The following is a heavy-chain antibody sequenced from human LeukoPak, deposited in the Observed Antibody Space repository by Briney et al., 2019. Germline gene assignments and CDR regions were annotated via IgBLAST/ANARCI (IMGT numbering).Heavy chain of an antibody. D-gene: IGHD3-10*01. V-gene: IGHV3-73*01. CDR2: IRSKASRYAT. J-gene: IGHJ4*02. CDR1: GFTFNGSV. Sequence: GGSLRLSCAASGFTFNGSVMHWVRQASGKGLEWVGRIRSKASRYATAYAASVKGRFTISRDDSKNTAYLQMDNLKTEDTAVYYCTGNYYGSGSYADFDYWGQGTLVTVSS. CDR3: TGNYYGSGSYADFDY.